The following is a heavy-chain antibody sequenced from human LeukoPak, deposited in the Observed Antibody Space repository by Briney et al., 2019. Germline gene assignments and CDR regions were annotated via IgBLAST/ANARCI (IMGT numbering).Heavy chain of an antibody. CDR2: IYYSGST. CDR3: ARGGRETYYDFWSGYLDY. Sequence: SETLSLTCTVSGGSISSHYWSWIRQPPGKGLEWIGYIYYSGSTNYNPSLKSRVTISVDTSKNQFSLKLSSVTAADTAVYYCARGGRETYYDFWSGYLDYWGQGTLVTVSS. V-gene: IGHV4-59*11. D-gene: IGHD3-3*01. J-gene: IGHJ4*02. CDR1: GGSISSHY.